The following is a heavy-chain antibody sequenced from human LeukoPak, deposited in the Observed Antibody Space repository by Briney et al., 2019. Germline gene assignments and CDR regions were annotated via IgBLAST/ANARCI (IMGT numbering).Heavy chain of an antibody. CDR3: TRLGFDSSGIGAYAFDI. D-gene: IGHD3-22*01. CDR2: INHSGIT. CDR1: GGSFSGYY. J-gene: IGHJ3*02. Sequence: SETLSLTCTVYGGSFSGYYWTWIRQPPGKGLEWIGEINHSGITDYNPSLKSRVTISVDTSKNHFSLKLSSVTAADTAVYYCTRLGFDSSGIGAYAFDIWGQGTVVTVSS. V-gene: IGHV4-34*01.